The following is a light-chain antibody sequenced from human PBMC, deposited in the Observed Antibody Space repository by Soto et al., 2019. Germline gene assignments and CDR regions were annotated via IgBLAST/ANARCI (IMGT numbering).Light chain of an antibody. CDR1: QSVSRNY. CDR3: QQYGSPPYT. Sequence: EIVLTQSPGTLSLSPGERATLSCSASQSVSRNYLAWYQQKPGQAPRLLIYGGSSGATGIPDRFSGSGSGTDFTLTITRLEPEDFEVYYCQQYGSPPYTFGQGTKVDIK. V-gene: IGKV3-20*01. J-gene: IGKJ2*01. CDR2: GGS.